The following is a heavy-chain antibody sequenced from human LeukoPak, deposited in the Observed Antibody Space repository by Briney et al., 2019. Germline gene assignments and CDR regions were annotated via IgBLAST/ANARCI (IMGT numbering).Heavy chain of an antibody. Sequence: SETLSLTCTVSGASISSYYWSWIRQPPGKGLEWIGFIYYSGSTNYNPSLKSRVTMSLDMSKNQFSLKLTSVIAADTAVYYCARGYDFWSGQNWFDPWGQGTLVTVSS. CDR3: ARGYDFWSGQNWFDP. V-gene: IGHV4-59*01. D-gene: IGHD3-3*01. CDR1: GASISSYY. J-gene: IGHJ5*02. CDR2: IYYSGST.